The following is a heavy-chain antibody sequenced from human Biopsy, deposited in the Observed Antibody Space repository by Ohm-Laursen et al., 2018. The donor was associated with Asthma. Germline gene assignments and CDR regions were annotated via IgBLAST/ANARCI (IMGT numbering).Heavy chain of an antibody. CDR1: GFSFGNFA. D-gene: IGHD1-1*01. CDR3: VRDGTDDAFDI. V-gene: IGHV3-30*01. Sequence: SLRLSCTASGFSFGNFAIHWVRQAPGKGLEWVGVISKDASTQDYADSVKGRFTMARDNSKNTLDLQMNSLREEDAAVYYCVRDGTDDAFDIWGQGTVVSVSS. J-gene: IGHJ3*02. CDR2: ISKDASTQ.